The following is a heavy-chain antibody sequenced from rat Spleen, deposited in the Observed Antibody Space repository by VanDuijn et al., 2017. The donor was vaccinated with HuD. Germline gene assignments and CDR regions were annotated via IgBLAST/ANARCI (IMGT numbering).Heavy chain of an antibody. V-gene: IGHV5S23*01. D-gene: IGHD1-5*01. CDR3: ARLEGGTTRGWFAY. CDR1: GFTFSDYG. CDR2: ISPSGGST. J-gene: IGHJ2*01. Sequence: EVQLVESGGGLVQPGRSLKFSCAASGFTFSDYGVAWVRQAPTKGLEWVASISPSGGSTYYRDSMKGRFTISRDNAKSTLYLQMDSLRSEDTATYYCARLEGGTTRGWFAYWGQGVMVTVSS.